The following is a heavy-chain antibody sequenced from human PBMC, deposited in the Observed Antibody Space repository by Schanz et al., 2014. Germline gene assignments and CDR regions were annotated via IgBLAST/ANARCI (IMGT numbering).Heavy chain of an antibody. CDR3: ERERGYCSGGGGIRFDY. CDR2: ISYDGSNK. V-gene: IGHV3-30-3*01. CDR1: GFTLSSYA. Sequence: QVQLVESGGGVVQPGRSLRLSCAAYGFTLSSYAMHWVRQAPGKGLEWVAVISYDGSNKYYADSVKGRFTISRDNSKNTKYLQMSTRRAEDADVYYCERERGYCSGGGGIRFDYWGQGTLVTVSS. D-gene: IGHD2-15*01. J-gene: IGHJ4*02.